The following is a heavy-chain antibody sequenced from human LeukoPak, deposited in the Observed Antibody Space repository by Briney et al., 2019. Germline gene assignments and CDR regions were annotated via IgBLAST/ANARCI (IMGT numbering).Heavy chain of an antibody. Sequence: GGSLRLSCAASGFSFSSYAMTWARQAPVKGLEWVSDISGDGTRTYYADSVKGRFTVSRDNAKNTLYLQMDSLRAEDSAVYYCARGLVHDTSGYYSDYWGQGILVTVSS. CDR3: ARGLVHDTSGYYSDY. CDR2: ISGDGTRT. CDR1: GFSFSSYA. V-gene: IGHV3-23*01. D-gene: IGHD3-22*01. J-gene: IGHJ4*02.